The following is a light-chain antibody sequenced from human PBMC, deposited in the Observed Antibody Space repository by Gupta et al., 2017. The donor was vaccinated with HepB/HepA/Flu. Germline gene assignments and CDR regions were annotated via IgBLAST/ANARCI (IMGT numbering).Light chain of an antibody. CDR1: QSILYSSNNKNY. CDR2: WAS. Sequence: ILMTQSPDSLAVSLGERATINCRSSQSILYSSNNKNYLSWYQQKPGQPPKLLIYWASTREFGVPDRFSGSGSGTDFTLPISSLQAEDVAFYFCHQYYGPPYTFGQGTKLEIK. CDR3: HQYYGPPYT. J-gene: IGKJ2*01. V-gene: IGKV4-1*01.